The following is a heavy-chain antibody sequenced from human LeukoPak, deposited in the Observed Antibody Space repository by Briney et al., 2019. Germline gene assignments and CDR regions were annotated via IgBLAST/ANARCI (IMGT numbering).Heavy chain of an antibody. D-gene: IGHD4-23*01. CDR2: IYYRGST. CDR1: GGAISTFY. J-gene: IGHJ4*02. V-gene: IGHV4-59*08. Sequence: SETLSLTCTVSGGAISTFYWSWIRQPPGKGLEWIGYIYYRGSTDYNPSLKSRVTISVDTSKNQFFLKLSSVTAADTAVYYCASGGNGGYYFDYWGQGTLVTVSS. CDR3: ASGGNGGYYFDY.